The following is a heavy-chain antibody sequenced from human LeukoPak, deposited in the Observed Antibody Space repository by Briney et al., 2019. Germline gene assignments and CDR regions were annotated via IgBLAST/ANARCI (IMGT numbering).Heavy chain of an antibody. D-gene: IGHD6-13*01. CDR1: GGSISSGGYY. J-gene: IGHJ3*02. CDR3: ARTDSSSWTKNAFDI. CDR2: IFRSGST. V-gene: IGHV4-30-2*01. Sequence: PSQTLSLTCTVSGGSISSGGYYWNWIRQPSGKSLEWIGYIFRSGSTYYNPSLKGRVTISLDRSKNQFSLKLNSVTAADTAVYYCARTDSSSWTKNAFDIWGQGIMVTVSS.